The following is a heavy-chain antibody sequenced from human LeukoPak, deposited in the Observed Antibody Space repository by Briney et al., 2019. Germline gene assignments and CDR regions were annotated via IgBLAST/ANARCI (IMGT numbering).Heavy chain of an antibody. Sequence: GGSLRLSCATSGFTFNTYAMNWVRQAPGKGLEWVSTINDAGRTTYYADSVKGRFTISRDNSKNTVYLQMNNLRAEGTALYYCTNQPILAGSIDSWGQGTLVTVSS. CDR2: INDAGRTT. V-gene: IGHV3-23*01. CDR1: GFTFNTYA. J-gene: IGHJ4*02. D-gene: IGHD3-9*01. CDR3: TNQPILAGSIDS.